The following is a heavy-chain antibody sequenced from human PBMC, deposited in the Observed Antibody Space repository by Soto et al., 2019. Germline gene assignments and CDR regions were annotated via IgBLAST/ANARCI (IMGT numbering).Heavy chain of an antibody. D-gene: IGHD6-19*01. CDR2: ISGSGGST. CDR3: AKPESSGERAYYYGMDV. Sequence: EVQLLESGGGLVQPGGSLRLSCAASGFTFSSYAMSWVRQAPGKGLEWVSAISGSGGSTYYADSVKGRFTITRDNSKNTLYLQMNSRRAEDTAVYYCAKPESSGERAYYYGMDVWCQGTTVTVSS. J-gene: IGHJ6*02. CDR1: GFTFSSYA. V-gene: IGHV3-23*01.